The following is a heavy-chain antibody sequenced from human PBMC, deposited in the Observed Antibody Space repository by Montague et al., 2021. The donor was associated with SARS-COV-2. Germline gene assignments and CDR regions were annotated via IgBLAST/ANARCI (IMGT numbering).Heavy chain of an antibody. CDR1: GDSVARHRPT. J-gene: IGHJ6*02. CDR3: TSGREGNYNVMDV. Sequence: CAISGDSVARHRPTSDWDTQSPSSGLEWLGRTYYRSKWYNDYAVSVRGRVTINPDTSKNQFSLQLNSVTPEDTAIYYCTSGREGNYNVMDVWGQGTTVTVSS. D-gene: IGHD1-1*01. CDR2: TYYRSKWYN. V-gene: IGHV6-1*01.